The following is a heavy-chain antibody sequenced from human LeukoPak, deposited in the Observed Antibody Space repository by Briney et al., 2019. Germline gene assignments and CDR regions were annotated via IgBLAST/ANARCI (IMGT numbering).Heavy chain of an antibody. CDR1: GGSVSSSSYY. CDR3: ARHQPRRSTSGYSHFDY. V-gene: IGHV4-39*01. J-gene: IGHJ4*02. Sequence: SETLSLTCTVSGGSVSSSSYYWGWIRQSPGKGLEWIGTIYYSGSTYYNASLKSRVTISVDTSKNQFSLGLSSVTAADTAMYYCARHQPRRSTSGYSHFDYWGQGTLVTVSS. CDR2: IYYSGST. D-gene: IGHD3-22*01.